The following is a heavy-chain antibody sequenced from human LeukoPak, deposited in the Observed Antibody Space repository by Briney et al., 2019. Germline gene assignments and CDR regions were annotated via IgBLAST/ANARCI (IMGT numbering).Heavy chain of an antibody. V-gene: IGHV1-2*02. CDR2: INPNGGGT. J-gene: IGHJ1*01. D-gene: IGHD2-15*01. CDR3: AKSMSGGLGFFQS. CDR1: LYTFTDYY. Sequence: GASVKVSCKASLYTFTDYYMHWGRQAPGQGLEWMGWINPNGGGTNYAQNFQGRVTMTRDTSISTTYMELRSLRSDDTAVYYCAKSMSGGLGFFQSWGQGTLVTVSS.